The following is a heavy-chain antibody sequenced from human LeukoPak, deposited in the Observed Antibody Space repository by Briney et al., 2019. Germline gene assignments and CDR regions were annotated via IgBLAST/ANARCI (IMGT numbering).Heavy chain of an antibody. CDR3: ASGFWSGFDY. CDR2: IKQDGSEK. CDR1: GFTFSTYW. Sequence: GGSLRLSCAVSGFTFSTYWMSWVRQAPGKGLEWMANIKQDGSEKYYVDSVKGRFTISRDNAKNSLYLQMNSLRAEDTAVYYCASGFWSGFDYWGQGTLVTVSS. V-gene: IGHV3-7*01. D-gene: IGHD3-3*01. J-gene: IGHJ4*02.